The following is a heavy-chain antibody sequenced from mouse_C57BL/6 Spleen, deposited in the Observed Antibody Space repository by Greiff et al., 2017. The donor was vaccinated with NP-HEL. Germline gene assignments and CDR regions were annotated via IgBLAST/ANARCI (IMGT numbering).Heavy chain of an antibody. D-gene: IGHD1-1*02. V-gene: IGHV14-2*01. CDR3: ARPYGYYAMDY. CDR2: IDPEDGET. J-gene: IGHJ4*01. CDR1: GFNIKDYY. Sequence: EVQLQQSGAELVKPGASVKLSCTASGFNIKDYYMHWVKQRTEQGLEWIGRIDPEDGETKYAPKFQGKATLTVDKSSSTAYMQLSSLTSEDSAVYYCARPYGYYAMDYWGQGTSVTVSS.